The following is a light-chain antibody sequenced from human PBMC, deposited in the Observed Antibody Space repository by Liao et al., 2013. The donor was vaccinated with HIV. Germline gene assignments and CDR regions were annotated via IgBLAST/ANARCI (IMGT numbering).Light chain of an antibody. CDR1: KLGDQY. CDR3: QTWDNSNMI. V-gene: IGLV3-1*01. CDR2: EDT. Sequence: SYELTQPPSVSVSPGQTASVTCSGDKLGDQYVSWYQQRPGQSPILVIYEDTKRPSGIPERFSGSNSGNTATLTISGTQTLDEADYFCQTWDNSNMIFGGGTKLTVL. J-gene: IGLJ2*01.